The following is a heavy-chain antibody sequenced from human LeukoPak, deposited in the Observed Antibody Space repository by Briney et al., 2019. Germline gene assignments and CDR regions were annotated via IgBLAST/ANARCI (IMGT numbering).Heavy chain of an antibody. V-gene: IGHV3-11*01. D-gene: IGHD4/OR15-4a*01. CDR3: ARDRLTLRGPESYFDS. J-gene: IGHJ4*02. Sequence: GGSLRLSCAASGFTFSDHHMSWIRQAPGKGLEWVSYISTSGNTINYADSVKGRFTISRDNAKKSLFLQMNSLRADDTAVYFCARDRLTLRGPESYFDSWGQGTLVSVSS. CDR1: GFTFSDHH. CDR2: ISTSGNTI.